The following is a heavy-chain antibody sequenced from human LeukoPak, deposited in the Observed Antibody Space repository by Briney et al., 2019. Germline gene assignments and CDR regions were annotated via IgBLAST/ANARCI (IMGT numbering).Heavy chain of an antibody. V-gene: IGHV3-23*01. Sequence: GGSLRLSCAASGFTFSDYYMSWVRQAPGKGLEWVSAISGSGGSTYYADSVKGRFTISRDNSKSTLYLQMNSLRAEDTAVYYCAKVAATHYYFDYWGQGTLVTVSS. CDR3: AKVAATHYYFDY. CDR2: ISGSGGST. D-gene: IGHD6-13*01. J-gene: IGHJ4*02. CDR1: GFTFSDYY.